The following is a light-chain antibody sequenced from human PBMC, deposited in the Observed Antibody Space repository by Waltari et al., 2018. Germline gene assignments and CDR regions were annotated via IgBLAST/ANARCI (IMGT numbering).Light chain of an antibody. Sequence: QSVLTQPPSASVTPGQTVTISCSGSSSNIGTHYVYWYQQLPETAPNPLIHRGDQLPSGVPDRFSGSKSGTSASLAISGLRSEDEAYYYCSTWDGSVSGRVFGSGTKVTVL. CDR1: SSNIGTHY. CDR2: RGD. V-gene: IGLV1-47*01. CDR3: STWDGSVSGRV. J-gene: IGLJ6*01.